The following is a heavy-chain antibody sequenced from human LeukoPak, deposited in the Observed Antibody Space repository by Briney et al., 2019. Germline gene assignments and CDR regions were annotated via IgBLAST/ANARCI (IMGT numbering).Heavy chain of an antibody. CDR3: ARRRGDGYSYGVRDAFDM. Sequence: SETLSLTCAVYGGSFSGFYWSWIRQPPGKGLEWIGEINHSGSTNYNPSLKSRLTISVDTSKNQFSLKLSSVTAADAAVYYCARRRGDGYSYGVRDAFDMWGQGTMVTVSS. CDR2: INHSGST. V-gene: IGHV4-34*01. CDR1: GGSFSGFY. D-gene: IGHD5-18*01. J-gene: IGHJ3*02.